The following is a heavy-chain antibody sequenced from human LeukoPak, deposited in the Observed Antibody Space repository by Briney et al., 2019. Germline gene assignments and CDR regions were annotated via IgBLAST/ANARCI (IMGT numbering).Heavy chain of an antibody. CDR3: ATLKGGLTWWFDP. Sequence: SETLSLTCAVYGGSFSAYYWSWIRQPPGKGLEWIGEINHSESTNYNPSLKSRVTISVDTSKNQFSLKLSSVTAADTAVYYCATLKGGLTWWFDPWGQGTLVTVSS. D-gene: IGHD3-16*01. V-gene: IGHV4-34*01. J-gene: IGHJ5*02. CDR1: GGSFSAYY. CDR2: INHSEST.